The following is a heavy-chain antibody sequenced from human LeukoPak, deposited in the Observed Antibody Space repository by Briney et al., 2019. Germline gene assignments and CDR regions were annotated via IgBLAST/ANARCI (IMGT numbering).Heavy chain of an antibody. Sequence: GASVKVSCKASGYTFTSYDINWVRQAPGQGLEWMGWISAYNGHTDYTQNLQGRVTMTTDTSTSTAYMELRRLRSDDTAVYYCAGPQPYYFDYWGQGTLVTVSS. V-gene: IGHV1-18*01. CDR3: AGPQPYYFDY. CDR2: ISAYNGHT. CDR1: GYTFTSYD. J-gene: IGHJ4*02.